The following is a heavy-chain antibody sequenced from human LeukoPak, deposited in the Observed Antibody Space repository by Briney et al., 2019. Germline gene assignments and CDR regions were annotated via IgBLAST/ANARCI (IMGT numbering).Heavy chain of an antibody. CDR2: ISGSGGST. CDR1: GFTFSSYG. V-gene: IGHV3-23*01. CDR3: AELGITMIGGV. D-gene: IGHD3-10*02. Sequence: GGSLRLSCAASGFTFSSYGMHWVRQAPGKGLEWVSAISGSGGSTYYADSVEGRFTISRDNSKNTLYLQMNNLRAEDTAVYYCAELGITMIGGVWGKGTTVTISS. J-gene: IGHJ6*04.